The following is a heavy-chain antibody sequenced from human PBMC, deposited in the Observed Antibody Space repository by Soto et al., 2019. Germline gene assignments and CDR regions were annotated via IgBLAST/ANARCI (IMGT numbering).Heavy chain of an antibody. D-gene: IGHD3-22*01. V-gene: IGHV1-3*01. CDR1: GYTFTSYA. CDR2: INAGNGNT. J-gene: IGHJ4*02. Sequence: QVQLVQSGAEVKKPGASVKVSCKASGYTFTSYAMHWVRQAPGQRLEWMGWINAGNGNTKYSQKFQGRVTITRDTCASTAYMELSSLRSEDTAVDYCARVQAPLIVDYWGQGTLVTVSS. CDR3: ARVQAPLIVDY.